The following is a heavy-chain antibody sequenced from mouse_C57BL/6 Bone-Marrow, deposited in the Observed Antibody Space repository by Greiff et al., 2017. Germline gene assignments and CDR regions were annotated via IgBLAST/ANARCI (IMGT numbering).Heavy chain of an antibody. J-gene: IGHJ2*01. D-gene: IGHD2-2*01. CDR3: TRWLGRGFDY. Sequence: VQLQQSGAELVRPGASVTLSCKASGYTFTDYEMHWVKQTPVHGLEWIGAIDPETGGTAYNQKFKGKAILTADKSSSTAYMELRSLTSEDSAVYYCTRWLGRGFDYWGQGTTLTVSS. CDR2: IDPETGGT. V-gene: IGHV1-15*01. CDR1: GYTFTDYE.